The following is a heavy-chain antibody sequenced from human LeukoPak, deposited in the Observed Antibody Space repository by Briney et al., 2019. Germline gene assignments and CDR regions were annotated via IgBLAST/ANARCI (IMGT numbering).Heavy chain of an antibody. CDR3: ARQGYCSDGNCYSFSYYYMDV. J-gene: IGHJ6*03. Sequence: LGESLKISCKGSGYSFTNYWIGWVRQMPGKGLEWMGIIYPGDSDTRYSPSFQGQVTVSADKSISTAYLQWSSLKASDTAMYYCARQGYCSDGNCYSFSYYYMDVWGKGTMVTVSS. CDR2: IYPGDSDT. CDR1: GYSFTNYW. V-gene: IGHV5-51*01. D-gene: IGHD2-15*01.